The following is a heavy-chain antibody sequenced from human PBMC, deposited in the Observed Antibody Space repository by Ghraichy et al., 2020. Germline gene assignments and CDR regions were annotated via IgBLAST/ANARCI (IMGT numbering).Heavy chain of an antibody. Sequence: GGSLRLSCVTSGFTFSNYGMSWVRQAPGKGLEWVSFISYSGVTTYYADSVKGRFTISRTNSKNMVYLQMNSLRAEDTAVYYCASPIHIYGGKWDDYWGRWILVTVSS. CDR2: ISYSGVTT. CDR1: GFTFSNYG. J-gene: IGHJ4*02. CDR3: ASPIHIYGGKWDDY. D-gene: IGHD4-23*01. V-gene: IGHV3-23*01.